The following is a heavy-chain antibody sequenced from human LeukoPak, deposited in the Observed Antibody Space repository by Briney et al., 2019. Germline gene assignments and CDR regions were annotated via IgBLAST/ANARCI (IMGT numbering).Heavy chain of an antibody. CDR3: ARATVVITNYYYYGMDV. CDR2: ISNSGSTI. V-gene: IGHV3-11*01. CDR1: GFTFSDYY. D-gene: IGHD3-22*01. Sequence: GGSLRLSCAASGFTFSDYYMSWIRQAPGKGLEWVSYISNSGSTIYYADSVKGRFTISRDNAKNSLYLQMNSLRAEDTAVYYCARATVVITNYYYYGMDVWGQGTAVTVSS. J-gene: IGHJ6*02.